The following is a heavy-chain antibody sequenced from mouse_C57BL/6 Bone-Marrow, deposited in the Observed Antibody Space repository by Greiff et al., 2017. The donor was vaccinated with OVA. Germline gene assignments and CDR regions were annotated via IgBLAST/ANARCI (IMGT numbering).Heavy chain of an antibody. CDR2: IDPENGDT. Sequence: EVKLMESGAELVRPGASVKLSCTASGFNIKDDYMHWVKQRPEQGLEWIGWIDPENGDTEYASKFQGKATITADTSSNTAYLQLSSLTSEDTAVYYCTSITTVVPFAYWGQGTLVTVSA. J-gene: IGHJ3*01. CDR3: TSITTVVPFAY. D-gene: IGHD1-1*01. V-gene: IGHV14-4*01. CDR1: GFNIKDDY.